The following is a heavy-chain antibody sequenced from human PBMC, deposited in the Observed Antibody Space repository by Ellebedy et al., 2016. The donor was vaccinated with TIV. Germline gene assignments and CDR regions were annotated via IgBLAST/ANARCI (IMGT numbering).Heavy chain of an antibody. CDR2: IGPSSNYA. D-gene: IGHD1-26*01. CDR1: GFTFSRYA. V-gene: IGHV3-23*01. CDR3: AKEMVSRSSLTFDY. Sequence: PGGSLRPSCAASGFTFSRYAMAWVRQAPGKGVEWVSAIGPSSNYAFYADSVKGRFIISRDNFRNTLYLQMDSLRGEDTAVYYCAKEMVSRSSLTFDYWGQGTLLTVSS. J-gene: IGHJ4*02.